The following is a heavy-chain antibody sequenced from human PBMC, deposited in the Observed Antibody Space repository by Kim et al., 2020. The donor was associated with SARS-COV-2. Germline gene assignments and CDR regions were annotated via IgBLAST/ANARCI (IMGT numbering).Heavy chain of an antibody. V-gene: IGHV1-8*01. CDR3: ARGGRFCSSTSCLYYFDY. J-gene: IGHJ4*02. CDR2: MNPNSGNT. CDR1: GYTFTSYD. D-gene: IGHD2-2*01. Sequence: ASVKVSCKASGYTFTSYDINWVRQATGQGLEWMGWMNPNSGNTGYAQKFQGRVTMTRNTSISTAYMELSSLRSEDTAVYYCARGGRFCSSTSCLYYFDYWGQGTLVTVSS.